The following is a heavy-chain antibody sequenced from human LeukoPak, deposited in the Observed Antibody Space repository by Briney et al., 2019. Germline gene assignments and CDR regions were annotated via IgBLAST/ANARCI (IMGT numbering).Heavy chain of an antibody. CDR2: ISSSSSTI. CDR1: GFTFSSYS. Sequence: PGGSLSLSCATSGFTFSSYSMNWVRQAPGKGLEWVSYISSSSSTIYYADSVKGRFTISRDNAKNSLYLQMNSLRAEDTAVYYCARETLMSVVVVWGQGTLVTVSS. CDR3: ARETLMSVVVV. J-gene: IGHJ4*02. D-gene: IGHD2-15*01. V-gene: IGHV3-48*01.